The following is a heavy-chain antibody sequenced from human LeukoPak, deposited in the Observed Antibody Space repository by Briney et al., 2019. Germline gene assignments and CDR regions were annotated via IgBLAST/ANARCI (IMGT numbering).Heavy chain of an antibody. V-gene: IGHV4-39*07. CDR2: IYYSGST. CDR1: GGSISRSSYY. CDR3: ARVADWNYDPYSDY. J-gene: IGHJ4*02. Sequence: PSETLSLTCTVSGGSISRSSYYWGWIRQPSGKGLEWIGSIYYSGSTYYNPSLKSRVTISVDTSKNQFSLKLSSVTAADTAVYYCARVADWNYDPYSDYWGQGTLVTVSS. D-gene: IGHD1-7*01.